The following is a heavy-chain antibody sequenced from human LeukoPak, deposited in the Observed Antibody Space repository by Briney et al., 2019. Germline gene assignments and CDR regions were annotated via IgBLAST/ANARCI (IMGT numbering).Heavy chain of an antibody. CDR2: IKTQARGGTT. J-gene: IGHJ3*02. V-gene: IGHV3-15*01. D-gene: IGHD7-27*01. CDR1: GFTFSEAW. CDR3: CTATSKLGIDAFDI. Sequence: GGSLRLSCIASGFTFSEAWMTWVRQAPGRGLEWVARIKTQARGGTTDYAAPVKGRFTISRDDSQNTLYLQMNSLKTEDTAVYYCCTATSKLGIDAFDIWGQGTMVTVSS.